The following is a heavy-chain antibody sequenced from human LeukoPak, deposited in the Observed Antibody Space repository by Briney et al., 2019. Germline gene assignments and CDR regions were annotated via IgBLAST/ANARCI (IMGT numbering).Heavy chain of an antibody. CDR3: ARGHSIEPYYYYYYMDV. CDR1: GGSFSGYH. J-gene: IGHJ6*03. Sequence: SETLSLTCAVYGGSFSGYHWSWIRQPPGKGLEWIGEITHGEAANYNPSLKSRITISMDTSNNQFSLKLRSVTAADTAVYYCARGHSIEPYYYYYYMDVWGKGTTVTVSS. V-gene: IGHV4-34*01. D-gene: IGHD4-11*01. CDR2: ITHGEAA.